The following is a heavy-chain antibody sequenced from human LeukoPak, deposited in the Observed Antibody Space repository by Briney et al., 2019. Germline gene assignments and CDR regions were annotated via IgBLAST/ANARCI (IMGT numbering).Heavy chain of an antibody. CDR3: ARDLGYGGNSASGWD. J-gene: IGHJ4*02. Sequence: GSSVKVSCKASGGTFSSYAISWVRQAPGQGLEWMGRIIPILGIANYAQKFQGRVTITADKSTSTAYMELSSLRSEDTAVYYCARDLGYGGNSASGWDWGQGTLVTVSS. CDR2: IIPILGIA. D-gene: IGHD4-23*01. V-gene: IGHV1-69*04. CDR1: GGTFSSYA.